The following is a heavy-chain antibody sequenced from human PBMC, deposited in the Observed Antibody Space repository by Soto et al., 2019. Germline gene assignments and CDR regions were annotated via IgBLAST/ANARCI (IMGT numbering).Heavy chain of an antibody. CDR2: ISYDGSNK. CDR3: ARGLSGEDSGSNA. D-gene: IGHD6-19*01. Sequence: QVQLVESGGGVVQPGRSLRLSCAASGFTFSSYAMHWVRQAPGKGLEWVAVISYDGSNKYYADSVKGRFTISRDNSKNSLYLQMNSLSAEDTAVYYCARGLSGEDSGSNAWGQGTLVTVSS. J-gene: IGHJ5*02. CDR1: GFTFSSYA. V-gene: IGHV3-30-3*01.